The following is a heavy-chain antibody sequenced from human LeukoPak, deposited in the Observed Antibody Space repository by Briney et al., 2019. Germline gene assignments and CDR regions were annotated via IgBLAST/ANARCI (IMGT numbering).Heavy chain of an antibody. J-gene: IGHJ4*02. CDR2: ISSSSSTI. D-gene: IGHD3-22*01. V-gene: IGHV3-48*01. CDR3: AREYYYDSRIPLDY. CDR1: GFTFSSYT. Sequence: GGSLRLSCAASGFTFSSYTMNWVRQAPGKGLEWVSYISSSSSTIYYTDSVEGRFTISRDNAKNSLYLQMNSLRAEDTAVYYCAREYYYDSRIPLDYWGQGTLVTVSP.